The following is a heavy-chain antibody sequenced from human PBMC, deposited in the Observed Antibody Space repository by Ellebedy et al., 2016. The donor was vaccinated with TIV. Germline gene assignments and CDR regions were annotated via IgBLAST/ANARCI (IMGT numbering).Heavy chain of an antibody. V-gene: IGHV5-51*01. D-gene: IGHD4-23*01. J-gene: IGHJ5*02. Sequence: GESLKISCKGSGYNFSSYWILWVRQLPGKGLEWMGIIYPGDSDTRYSPSFQGQVTISADKSTITAYLQWSSLKASDTAIYYSARQTGGMGWFDPWGQGTLVTVSS. CDR2: IYPGDSDT. CDR1: GYNFSSYW. CDR3: ARQTGGMGWFDP.